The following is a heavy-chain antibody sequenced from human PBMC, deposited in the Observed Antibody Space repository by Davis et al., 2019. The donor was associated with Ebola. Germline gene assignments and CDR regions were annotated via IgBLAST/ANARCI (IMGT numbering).Heavy chain of an antibody. V-gene: IGHV4-34*01. CDR1: GGSFSGYY. J-gene: IGHJ4*02. CDR2: INHSGST. Sequence: MPSEILSLTCAVYGGSFSGYYWSWIRQPPGKGLEWIGEINHSGSTNYNPSLKSRVTISVDTSKNQFSLKLSSVTAADTAVYYCARMVQGGIDYWGQGTLVTVSS. D-gene: IGHD3-10*01. CDR3: ARMVQGGIDY.